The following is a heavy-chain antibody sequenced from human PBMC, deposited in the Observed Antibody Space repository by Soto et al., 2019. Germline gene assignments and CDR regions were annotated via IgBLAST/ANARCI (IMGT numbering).Heavy chain of an antibody. J-gene: IGHJ6*02. CDR2: ISAYIGNT. CDR1: GYTFTSYG. D-gene: IGHD2-15*01. Sequence: ASVKVSCKASGYTFTSYGISWVRQAPGQGLEWMGWISAYIGNTNYAQKLQGRFTMTTDTSTSTAYMELRSLRSDDTAVYYCARVGYCSGGSCFSPSYYYYGMDVWGQGTTVTVSS. CDR3: ARVGYCSGGSCFSPSYYYYGMDV. V-gene: IGHV1-18*01.